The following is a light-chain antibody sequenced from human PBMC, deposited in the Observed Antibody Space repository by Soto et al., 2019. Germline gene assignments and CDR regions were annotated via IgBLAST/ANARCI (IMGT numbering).Light chain of an antibody. J-gene: IGLJ1*01. CDR3: SSYAGSNNLV. Sequence: QSALTQPPSASGSPGQSVTISCTGTSSDVGGYNYVSWYQQRPGKAPKLIIYEVTKRPSGVPDRFSGSKSGNTASLTVSGLQAEDEADYYCSSYAGSNNLVFGTGTKVTVL. CDR1: SSDVGGYNY. CDR2: EVT. V-gene: IGLV2-8*01.